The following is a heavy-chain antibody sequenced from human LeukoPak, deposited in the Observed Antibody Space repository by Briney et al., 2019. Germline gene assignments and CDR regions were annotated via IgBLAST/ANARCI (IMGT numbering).Heavy chain of an antibody. Sequence: GESLKISCKGSGYSFTSYWIGWVRQMPGKGLEWMGIVYPGDSDTRYSPSFQGQVTISADKSISTAYLQWSSLKASDTAMYYCARVHFGELLYRPWFDPWGQGTLVTVSS. V-gene: IGHV5-51*01. CDR2: VYPGDSDT. D-gene: IGHD3-10*01. CDR1: GYSFTSYW. J-gene: IGHJ5*02. CDR3: ARVHFGELLYRPWFDP.